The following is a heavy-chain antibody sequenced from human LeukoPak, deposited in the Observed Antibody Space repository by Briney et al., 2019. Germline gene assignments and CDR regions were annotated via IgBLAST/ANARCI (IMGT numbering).Heavy chain of an antibody. Sequence: SETLSLTCTVSGGSISSGSYYWSWIRQPAGKGLEWIGRIYTSGSTNHNPSLKSRVTISVDTSKNQFSLKLSSVTAADTAVYYCARDLMHFDYWGQGTLVTVSS. V-gene: IGHV4-61*02. D-gene: IGHD3-16*01. CDR2: IYTSGST. CDR3: ARDLMHFDY. CDR1: GGSISSGSYY. J-gene: IGHJ4*02.